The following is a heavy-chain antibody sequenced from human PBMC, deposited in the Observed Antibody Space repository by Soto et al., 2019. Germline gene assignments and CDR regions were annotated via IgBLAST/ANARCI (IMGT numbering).Heavy chain of an antibody. CDR3: ARSGGMKGSGRKSNYYYYYGMDV. V-gene: IGHV1-18*04. D-gene: IGHD3-10*01. CDR1: GYPFTSYG. Sequence: XSVKVSCKASGYPFTSYGIIWVRQAPGQGLEWMGWISAYNGNTNYAQKLQGRVTMTTDTSTSTAYMELRSLRSDDTAVYYRARSGGMKGSGRKSNYYYYYGMDVWGQGTTVTVSS. J-gene: IGHJ6*02. CDR2: ISAYNGNT.